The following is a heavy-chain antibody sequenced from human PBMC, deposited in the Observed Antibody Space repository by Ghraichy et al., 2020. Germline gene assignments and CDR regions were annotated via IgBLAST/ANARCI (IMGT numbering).Heavy chain of an antibody. V-gene: IGHV3-23*01. CDR3: AKRGLSYSDFSFFSFDV. D-gene: IGHD1-26*01. CDR2: IRGSGDSI. Sequence: GGSLRLSCAASGFTFSNYTMSWVRQAPGKGLEWVSTIRGSGDSIYYVDSVKGRFTLFRDNSKNMLYLQMDSLTAEDTAVYYCAKRGLSYSDFSFFSFDVWGQGTMVTVSS. J-gene: IGHJ3*01. CDR1: GFTFSNYT.